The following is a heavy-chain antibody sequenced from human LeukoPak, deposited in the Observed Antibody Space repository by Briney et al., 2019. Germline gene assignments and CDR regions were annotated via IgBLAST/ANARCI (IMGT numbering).Heavy chain of an antibody. Sequence: PSETLSLTCAVYGGSFSGYYWSWIRQPPGKGLEWIGEINHSGSTNYNPSLKSRVTISVDTSKNQFSLKLSSVTAADTAVYYCARGSVQLWVGYYYYYYGMDVWGPGTTVTVSS. V-gene: IGHV4-34*01. CDR1: GGSFSGYY. D-gene: IGHD5-18*01. J-gene: IGHJ6*02. CDR3: ARGSVQLWVGYYYYYYGMDV. CDR2: INHSGST.